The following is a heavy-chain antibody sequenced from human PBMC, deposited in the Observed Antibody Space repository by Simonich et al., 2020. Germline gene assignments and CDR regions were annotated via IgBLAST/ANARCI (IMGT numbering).Heavy chain of an antibody. CDR1: GFTFSSYS. Sequence: EVQLVESGGGLVTPGGSLRLSCAASGFTFSSYSMNWVRQAPGKGLEWVSSISSSSSYIYYADSVKGLCTIARDNAKNSLYLQMNSLRAEDTAVYYCARWIAVAGTGAYGMDVWGQGTTVTVSS. V-gene: IGHV3-21*01. CDR2: ISSSSSYI. CDR3: ARWIAVAGTGAYGMDV. D-gene: IGHD6-19*01. J-gene: IGHJ6*02.